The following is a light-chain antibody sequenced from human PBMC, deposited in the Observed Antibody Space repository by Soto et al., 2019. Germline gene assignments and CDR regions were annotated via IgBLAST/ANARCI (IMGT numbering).Light chain of an antibody. J-gene: IGLJ1*01. CDR2: EVN. V-gene: IGLV2-14*01. CDR3: SSYTSGTTPYV. CDR1: SSDVGGYNY. Sequence: QSALTQPASVSGSPGQSITISCTGDSSDVGGYNYVSWYQQHPGKAPRLMVYEVNNRLSGVSDRFSGSKSGSTASLAISGLQAEDEADYYCSSYTSGTTPYVFGTGTKVTVL.